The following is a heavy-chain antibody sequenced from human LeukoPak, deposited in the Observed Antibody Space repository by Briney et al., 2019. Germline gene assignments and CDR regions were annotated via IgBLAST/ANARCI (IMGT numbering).Heavy chain of an antibody. CDR3: ARERGYSSGPYYFDY. CDR1: GGTFISYA. CDR2: IIPILGIA. V-gene: IGHV1-69*04. D-gene: IGHD6-19*01. Sequence: ASVKVSCKASGGTFISYAISWVRQAPGQGLEWMGRIIPILGIADYAQKFQGRVTITADKSTSTAYMELSSLRSEDTAVYYCARERGYSSGPYYFDYWGQGTLVTVSS. J-gene: IGHJ4*02.